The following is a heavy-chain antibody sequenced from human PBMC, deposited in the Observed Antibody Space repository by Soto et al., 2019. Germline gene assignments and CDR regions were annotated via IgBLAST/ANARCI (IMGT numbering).Heavy chain of an antibody. Sequence: QVQLVESGGGVVQPGRSLRLSCAASGFTFSSYGMHWVRQAPGKGLEWVEVISYDGSNKYYADSVKGRFTISRDNSKNTLYLQMNSLRPEDTAVYYCAKGIGWNDGLDYWGQGTLVTVSS. CDR2: ISYDGSNK. J-gene: IGHJ4*02. CDR1: GFTFSSYG. V-gene: IGHV3-30*18. CDR3: AKGIGWNDGLDY. D-gene: IGHD1-1*01.